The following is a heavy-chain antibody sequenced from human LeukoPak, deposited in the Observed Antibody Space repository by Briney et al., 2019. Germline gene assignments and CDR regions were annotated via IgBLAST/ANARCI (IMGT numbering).Heavy chain of an antibody. J-gene: IGHJ4*02. CDR3: AKVVYVSGSDY. V-gene: IGHV4-34*01. CDR1: GGSFSGYY. D-gene: IGHD2-8*01. Sequence: SETLSLTCAVYGGSFSGYYWSWIRQPPGKGLEWIGEINHSGSTNYNPSLKSRVTISVDTSKNQLSLKLSSVTAADTAVYYCAKVVYVSGSDYWGQETLSPSPQ. CDR2: INHSGST.